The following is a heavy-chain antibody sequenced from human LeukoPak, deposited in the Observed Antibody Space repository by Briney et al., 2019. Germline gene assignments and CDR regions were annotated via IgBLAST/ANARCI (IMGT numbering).Heavy chain of an antibody. D-gene: IGHD6-19*01. CDR1: GGSISSYY. V-gene: IGHV4-59*01. Sequence: SETLSLTCTGSGGSISSYYWSWIRQPPGKGLEWIGYIYYSGSTNYNPSLKSRVTISVDTSKNQFSLKLSSVTAADTAVYYCARSWGIAVAGRGWFDPWGQGTLVTVSS. CDR3: ARSWGIAVAGRGWFDP. CDR2: IYYSGST. J-gene: IGHJ5*02.